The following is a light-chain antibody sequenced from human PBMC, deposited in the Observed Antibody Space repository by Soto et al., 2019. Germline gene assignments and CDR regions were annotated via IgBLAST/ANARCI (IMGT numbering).Light chain of an antibody. J-gene: IGLJ1*01. CDR2: EVT. V-gene: IGLV2-23*02. CDR1: SSDVGAYNL. Sequence: QSALTQPASVSGSPGQSITISCTGTSSDVGAYNLVSWYQQHPGKAPRLIIYEVTQRPSGISSRFSGSKSGTTASLTISGLQAEDEADYYCCSFAGGRNVFGTGTKVTV. CDR3: CSFAGGRNV.